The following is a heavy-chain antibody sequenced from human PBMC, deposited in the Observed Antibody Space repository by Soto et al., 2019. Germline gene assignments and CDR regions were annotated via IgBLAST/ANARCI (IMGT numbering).Heavy chain of an antibody. D-gene: IGHD6-13*01. J-gene: IGHJ5*02. V-gene: IGHV4-4*07. CDR2: IHSSGST. Sequence: SETLSLTCTVSGASMNSYHWSWIRQPAGKGLEWIGHIHSSGSTNYNPSLKSRVTMSVDTSKNQFSLRLMSLTAADTAVYYCARDQGVAAAGITWFDPWGQGSLVTVPQ. CDR1: GASMNSYH. CDR3: ARDQGVAAAGITWFDP.